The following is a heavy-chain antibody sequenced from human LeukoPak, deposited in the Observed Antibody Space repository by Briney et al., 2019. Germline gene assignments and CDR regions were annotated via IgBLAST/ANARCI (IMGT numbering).Heavy chain of an antibody. CDR2: ISSSGSTI. Sequence: GGSLRLSCAASGFTFSDYYMSWIRQAPGKGLEWVSYISSSGSTIYYADSVKGRFTISRDNAKNSLYLQMNSLRAEDTAVYYCARASAYCGGDCYQLDYWGQGTLVTVSS. D-gene: IGHD2-21*01. CDR3: ARASAYCGGDCYQLDY. J-gene: IGHJ4*02. V-gene: IGHV3-11*01. CDR1: GFTFSDYY.